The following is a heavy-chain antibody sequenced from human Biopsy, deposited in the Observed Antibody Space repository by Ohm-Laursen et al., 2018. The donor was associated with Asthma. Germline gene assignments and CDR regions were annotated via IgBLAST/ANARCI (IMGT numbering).Heavy chain of an antibody. V-gene: IGHV4-31*03. D-gene: IGHD1-20*01. CDR3: ARPITGTRNAFDI. CDR2: IYDSGST. Sequence: TLSLTCSVSGDSFTYPGYYWSWVRQHPGKGLEWIGYIYDSGSTYYNPSLKSRLTIAVDPSKNQFSLKVTSVTAADTAVYYCARPITGTRNAFDIWGQGTMVTVSS. CDR1: GDSFTYPGYY. J-gene: IGHJ3*02.